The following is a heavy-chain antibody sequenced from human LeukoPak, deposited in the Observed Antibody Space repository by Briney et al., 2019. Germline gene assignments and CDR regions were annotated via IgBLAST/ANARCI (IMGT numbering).Heavy chain of an antibody. CDR3: ARVSRRMATIPYFDY. Sequence: SETLSLTCTVSGGSISSSSYYWGWIRQPPGKGLKWIGSIYHSGSTYYNPSLKSRVTISVDTSKNQFSLKLSSVTAADTAVYYCARVSRRMATIPYFDYWGQGTLVTVSS. V-gene: IGHV4-39*07. D-gene: IGHD5-24*01. CDR1: GGSISSSSYY. CDR2: IYHSGST. J-gene: IGHJ4*02.